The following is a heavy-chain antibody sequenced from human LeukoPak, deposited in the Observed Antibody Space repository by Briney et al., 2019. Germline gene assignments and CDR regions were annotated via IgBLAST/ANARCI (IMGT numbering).Heavy chain of an antibody. CDR2: INPNSGGP. Sequence: ASVKVSCKASGGTFSSYAISWVRQAPGQGLEWMGGINPNSGGPNYTQKFQGRVTMTRDTSISTAYMELSRLRSDDTAVYYCAVFPGIVGGTPLRNDAFDIWGQGTMVTVSS. CDR3: AVFPGIVGGTPLRNDAFDI. V-gene: IGHV1-2*02. D-gene: IGHD1-26*01. CDR1: GGTFSSYA. J-gene: IGHJ3*02.